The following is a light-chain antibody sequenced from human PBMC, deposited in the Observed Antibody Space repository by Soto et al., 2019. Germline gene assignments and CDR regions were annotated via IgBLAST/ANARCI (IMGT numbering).Light chain of an antibody. Sequence: QLVLTQSPSASASLGASVKLTCTLSSGHSSYGIAWHQQQPEKGPRYLMKLNSDGSHTKGDGIPDRFSGSSSGAERYLTISSLQSEDEADYYCQTWGTFGGGTKLNVL. J-gene: IGLJ2*01. CDR2: LNSDGSH. V-gene: IGLV4-69*01. CDR1: SGHSSYG. CDR3: QTWGT.